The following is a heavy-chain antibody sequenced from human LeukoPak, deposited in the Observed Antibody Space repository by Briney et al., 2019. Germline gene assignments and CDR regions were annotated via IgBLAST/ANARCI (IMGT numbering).Heavy chain of an antibody. CDR2: INHSGGT. CDR3: ARRLRRWFGP. J-gene: IGHJ5*02. V-gene: IGHV4-34*01. D-gene: IGHD2-21*01. Sequence: PSETLSLTCAVYGGSFSGYYWSWIRQPPGKGLEWIGEINHSGGTNYNPSLKSRVTISVDTSKNQFSLKLSSVTAADTAVYYCARRLRRWFGPWGQGTLVTVSS. CDR1: GGSFSGYY.